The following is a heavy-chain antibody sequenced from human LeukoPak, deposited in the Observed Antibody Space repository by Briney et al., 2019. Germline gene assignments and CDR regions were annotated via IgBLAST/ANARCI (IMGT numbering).Heavy chain of an antibody. J-gene: IGHJ4*02. CDR2: IYYSGST. D-gene: IGHD4-17*01. CDR1: GGSISSYY. V-gene: IGHV4-59*01. Sequence: SETLSLTCTVSGGSISSYYWSWIRQPPGKGLEWIGYIYYSGSTNYNPSLKSRVTISVDTSKNQFSLKPSSVTAADTAVYYCARKDDYGDYGFDYWGQGTLVTVSS. CDR3: ARKDDYGDYGFDY.